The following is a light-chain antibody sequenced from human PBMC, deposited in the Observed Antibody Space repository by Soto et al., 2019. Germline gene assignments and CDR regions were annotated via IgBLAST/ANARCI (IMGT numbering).Light chain of an antibody. Sequence: DIQMTQSPSSLYASVGDRVTITCRATQNIRNFLNWYHQKPGKAPKPLIYAASSLQSGVPSRFSGSGSGTDFTLTISSLPSEDFGIYYCQQSYSPPFTFAPGTKVDV. CDR2: AAS. J-gene: IGKJ3*01. CDR3: QQSYSPPFT. CDR1: QNIRNF. V-gene: IGKV1-39*01.